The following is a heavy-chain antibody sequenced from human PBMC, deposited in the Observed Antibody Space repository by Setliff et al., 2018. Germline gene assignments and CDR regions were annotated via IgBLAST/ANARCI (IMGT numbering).Heavy chain of an antibody. V-gene: IGHV1-69*05. CDR1: GDTFSTYA. CDR3: ERLVRYCTTTSCQRTSGDDL. D-gene: IGHD2-2*01. J-gene: IGHJ5*02. CDR2: IIPLLETA. Sequence: SVKVSCKASGDTFSTYALSWVRQAPGQGLEWMGGIIPLLETAKYAQKFQGRVIMTTDTSSTTAYLDLRSLRSDDTAVYYCERLVRYCTTTSCQRTSGDDLWGQGTLVTVSS.